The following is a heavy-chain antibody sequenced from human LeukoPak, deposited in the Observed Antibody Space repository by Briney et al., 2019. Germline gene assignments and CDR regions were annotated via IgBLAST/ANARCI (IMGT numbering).Heavy chain of an antibody. V-gene: IGHV3-13*01. Sequence: GGSLRLSCAASGFTFSSFDMHWVRQAPGKGLEWVSGNGTLLDTDYPDSLKGRFTISRENAKNSVFLQMNNVRAGDTAVYYCVRGRNNNYYDDSGYYPYWGQGTLVTVSS. D-gene: IGHD3-22*01. CDR2: NGTLLDT. CDR3: VRGRNNNYYDDSGYYPY. J-gene: IGHJ4*02. CDR1: GFTFSSFD.